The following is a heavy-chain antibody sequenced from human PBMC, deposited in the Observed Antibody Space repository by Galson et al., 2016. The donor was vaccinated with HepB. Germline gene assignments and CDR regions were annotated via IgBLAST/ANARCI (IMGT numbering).Heavy chain of an antibody. CDR2: MSQTDGT. CDR1: GFTFSSYAM. Sequence: SLRLSCAASGFTFSSYAMIWVRQAPGKGLEWIGEMSQTDGTNYNPSLKSRVTIALDKSNNQFSVKITSMTAADTAVYYCAASSGWWRLDSWGQGVLVTVSS. D-gene: IGHD6-19*01. J-gene: IGHJ4*02. V-gene: IGHV4-4*02. CDR3: AASSGWWRLDS.